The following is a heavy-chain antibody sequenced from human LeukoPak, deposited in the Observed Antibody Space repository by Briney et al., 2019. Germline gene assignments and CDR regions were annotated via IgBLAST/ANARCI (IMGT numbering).Heavy chain of an antibody. CDR1: GFTVSSNY. CDR3: ARGGRSSGGYLYNFDY. V-gene: IGHV3-53*01. CDR2: IYSGGSS. J-gene: IGHJ4*02. Sequence: GGSPRLSCAASGFTVSSNYMSWVRQAPGKGLEWVSVIYSGGSSYYADSVKGRFTLSRDNSKNTLYLQMNSLRAEDTAVYYCARGGRSSGGYLYNFDYWGQGTLVTVSS. D-gene: IGHD1-26*01.